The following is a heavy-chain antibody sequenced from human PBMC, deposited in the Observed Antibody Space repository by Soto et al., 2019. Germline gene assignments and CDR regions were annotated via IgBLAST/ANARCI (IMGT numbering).Heavy chain of an antibody. V-gene: IGHV1-18*01. J-gene: IGHJ4*02. D-gene: IGHD1-1*01. Sequence: QVHLVQSGAEVKKPGASVKVSCKGSGYGFTTYGITWVRQAPGQGLEWMAWISAHNGNTNYAQKLQGRVTVTRDTSTSTAYMELRSLRSDGTAVYYCARGRYGDYWGQGARVTVSS. CDR2: ISAHNGNT. CDR3: ARGRYGDY. CDR1: GYGFTTYG.